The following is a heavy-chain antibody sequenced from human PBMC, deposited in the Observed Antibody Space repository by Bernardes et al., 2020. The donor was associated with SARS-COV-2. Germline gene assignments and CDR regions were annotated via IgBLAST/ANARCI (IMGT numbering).Heavy chain of an antibody. CDR3: ARRTRSGADL. CDR2: IFPGDSDT. Sequence: GESLKISCQGSGFTFASRYIGWVHQLPGKGLEWMGVIFPGDSDTRYVPSFQGQVTISADKSISTAYLQWSSLKPSDTGIYFCARRTRSGADLWGQGTLVTVSS. J-gene: IGHJ1*01. V-gene: IGHV5-51*07. CDR1: GFTFASRY. D-gene: IGHD6-19*01.